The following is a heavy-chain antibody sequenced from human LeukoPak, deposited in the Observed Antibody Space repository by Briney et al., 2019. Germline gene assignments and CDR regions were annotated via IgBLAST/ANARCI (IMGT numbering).Heavy chain of an antibody. CDR2: ISSSSSYT. CDR3: ARGNPSHYVWGANYYGMDV. D-gene: IGHD3-16*01. V-gene: IGHV3-11*06. Sequence: GGSLRLSCAASGFTFNDYYMSWIRQAPGKGLEWVSYISSSSSYTNYADSVKGRFTISRDNAKNSLYLQMNSLRAEDTAVYYCARGNPSHYVWGANYYGMDVWGKGTTVTVSS. CDR1: GFTFNDYY. J-gene: IGHJ6*04.